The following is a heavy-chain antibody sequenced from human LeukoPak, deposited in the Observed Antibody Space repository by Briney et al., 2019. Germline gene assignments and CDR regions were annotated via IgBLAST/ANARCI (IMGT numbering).Heavy chain of an antibody. D-gene: IGHD1/OR15-1a*01. Sequence: GESLKISCKISGYRLTNNWIGWVRQVPGKGLEWMGLIYPGYSDAKYSPSFQGQVTISADKSISTAYLQGSSLQASDTAMYYCVRLSTTPGTYFDYWGQGTLVTVSS. V-gene: IGHV5-51*01. J-gene: IGHJ4*02. CDR1: GYRLTNNW. CDR2: IYPGYSDA. CDR3: VRLSTTPGTYFDY.